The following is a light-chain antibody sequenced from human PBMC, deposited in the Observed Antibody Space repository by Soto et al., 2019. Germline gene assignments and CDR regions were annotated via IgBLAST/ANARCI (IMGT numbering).Light chain of an antibody. V-gene: IGLV2-14*01. Sequence: QSALTQPASVSGSPGQSITISCTGTSSDIGTYNYVSWYQHHPGKAPKLMIYEVSNRPSGVSIRFSGSKSGNTASLTISGLQAEDEADYYCNSYTSSTTLVFGGGTKLT. J-gene: IGLJ2*01. CDR2: EVS. CDR3: NSYTSSTTLV. CDR1: SSDIGTYNY.